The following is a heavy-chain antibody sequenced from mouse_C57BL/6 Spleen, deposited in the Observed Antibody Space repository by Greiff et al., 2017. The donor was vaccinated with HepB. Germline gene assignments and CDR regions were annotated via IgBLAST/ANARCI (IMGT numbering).Heavy chain of an antibody. CDR2: IYPGDGET. D-gene: IGHD3-2*02. Sequence: VQLQQSGAELVKPGASVKISCKASGYAFSSYWMNWVKPRPGQGLERTGQIYPGDGETNYNGKFKGKARLTADKASSTAYMQLSSLTSEDSAVYFCARDSSGTYYYAMDYWGQGASVTVSS. CDR1: GYAFSSYW. V-gene: IGHV1-80*01. CDR3: ARDSSGTYYYAMDY. J-gene: IGHJ4*01.